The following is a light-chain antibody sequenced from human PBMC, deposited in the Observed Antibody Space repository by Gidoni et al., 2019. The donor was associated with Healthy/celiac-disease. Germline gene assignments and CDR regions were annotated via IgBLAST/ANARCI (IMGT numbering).Light chain of an antibody. J-gene: IGKJ3*01. CDR2: DAS. V-gene: IGKV3-11*01. Sequence: EIVLTQSPATLSLSPGERATLSCRASQSVSSYLAWYQQNPGQAPRLLIYDASNRATGIPARFSGSGSGTDFTLTISSLEPEDVAVYYCQQRSNWPPLFTFGPGTKVDIK. CDR1: QSVSSY. CDR3: QQRSNWPPLFT.